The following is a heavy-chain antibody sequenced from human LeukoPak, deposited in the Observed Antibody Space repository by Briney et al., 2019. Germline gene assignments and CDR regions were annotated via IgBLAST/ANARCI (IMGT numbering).Heavy chain of an antibody. CDR1: GYTFTSYD. D-gene: IGHD5-18*01. J-gene: IGHJ5*02. V-gene: IGHV1-8*03. CDR3: ARAYVDTAMATLFYWFDP. Sequence: ASVKVSCKASGYTFTSYDINWVRQATGQGLEWMGWMNPNSGNTGYAQKFQGRVTITRNTSISTAYMELSSLRSEDTAVYYCARAYVDTAMATLFYWFDPWGQGTLVTVSS. CDR2: MNPNSGNT.